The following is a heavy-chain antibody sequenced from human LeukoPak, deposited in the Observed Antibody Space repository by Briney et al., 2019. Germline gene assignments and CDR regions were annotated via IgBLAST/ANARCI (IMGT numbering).Heavy chain of an antibody. Sequence: PSETLSLTCTVSGASINSYYWTWIRQSAGKGLEWIGRIYTSGSTNYNPSLKSRVSMSVDTSKNQFSLTLSSVTAADTAVYYCARRRAERGFYFFDSWGQGILVTVSS. V-gene: IGHV4-4*07. CDR2: IYTSGST. CDR3: ARRRAERGFYFFDS. J-gene: IGHJ4*02. CDR1: GASINSYY. D-gene: IGHD1-1*01.